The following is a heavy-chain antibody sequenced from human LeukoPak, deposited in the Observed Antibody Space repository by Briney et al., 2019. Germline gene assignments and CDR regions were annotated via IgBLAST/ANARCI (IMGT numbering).Heavy chain of an antibody. CDR1: GFTFSSYA. J-gene: IGHJ4*02. V-gene: IGHV3-23*01. D-gene: IGHD4-11*01. Sequence: PGGSLRLACAASGFTFSSYAISWVRQAPGTGLEWVSAISGCGPGTYYADSVKGRFTISRDNSKNTLYLQMNSLRAEDTAVYYCAKEKTGTTKAFDCWGQGTLVTVSS. CDR2: ISGCGPGT. CDR3: AKEKTGTTKAFDC.